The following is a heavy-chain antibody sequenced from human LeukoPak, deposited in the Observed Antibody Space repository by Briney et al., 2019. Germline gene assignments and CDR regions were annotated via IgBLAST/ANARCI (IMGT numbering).Heavy chain of an antibody. CDR1: GYTFTSYD. V-gene: IGHV1-8*03. CDR3: ARGFTINTAARRRGVFYYFDY. Sequence: ASVKVSCKASGYTFTSYDINWVRQATGQGLEWMGWMNPNSGNTGYAQKFQGRVTITRNTSISTAYMELSSLRSEDTAVYYCARGFTINTAARRRGVFYYFDYWGQGTLVTVSS. CDR2: MNPNSGNT. D-gene: IGHD6-6*01. J-gene: IGHJ4*02.